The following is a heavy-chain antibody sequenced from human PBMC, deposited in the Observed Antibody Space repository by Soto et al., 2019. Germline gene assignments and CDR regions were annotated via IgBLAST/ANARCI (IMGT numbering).Heavy chain of an antibody. V-gene: IGHV1-2*02. D-gene: IGHD3-22*01. CDR3: ARNYYDSSDRDYLDF. J-gene: IGHJ4*02. CDR2: INPITGGT. CDR1: GYTFTSYY. Sequence: ASVKVSCKASGYTFTSYYIHWVRQAPGQGLEWMGWINPITGGTNYAPKFQGRVTMTRDTSITTAYMELSRLRSDDTAVYYCARNYYDSSDRDYLDFWGQGTPVTVSS.